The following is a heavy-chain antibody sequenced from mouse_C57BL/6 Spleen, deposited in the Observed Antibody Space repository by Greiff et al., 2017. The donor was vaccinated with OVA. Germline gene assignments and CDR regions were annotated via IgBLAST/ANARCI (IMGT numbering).Heavy chain of an antibody. J-gene: IGHJ3*01. CDR1: GYTFTDYE. D-gene: IGHD4-1*01. Sequence: VKLVESGAELVRPGASVTLSCKASGYTFTDYEMHWVKQTPVHGLEWIGAIDPETGGTAYNQKFKGKAILTADKSSSTAYMELRSLTSEDSAVYYCTRLPGTNWGQGTLVTVSA. CDR3: TRLPGTN. CDR2: IDPETGGT. V-gene: IGHV1-15*01.